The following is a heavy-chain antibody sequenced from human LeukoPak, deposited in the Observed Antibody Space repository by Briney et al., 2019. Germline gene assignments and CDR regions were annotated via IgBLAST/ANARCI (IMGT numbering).Heavy chain of an antibody. J-gene: IGHJ4*02. V-gene: IGHV3-30*04. CDR2: ISYDGSNK. CDR1: GFTFSSYA. D-gene: IGHD2-15*01. CDR3: AKSACSGGSCYPGGRRWGFDY. Sequence: GGSLRLSCAASGFTFSSYAMLWVREAPGKMLEWVAVISYDGSNKYYADSVKGRFTISRDNSKNTLYLQINSQSAEDTVFYYRAKSACSGGSCYPGGRRWGFDYGGQGTLVTVP.